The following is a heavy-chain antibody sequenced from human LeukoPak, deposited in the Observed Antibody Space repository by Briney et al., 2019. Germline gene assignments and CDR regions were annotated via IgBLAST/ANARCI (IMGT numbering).Heavy chain of an antibody. CDR1: GYTFTSYG. J-gene: IGHJ5*02. D-gene: IGHD2-15*01. CDR3: ARDVGGGYCSGGSCCPGANWFDP. V-gene: IGHV1-18*04. CDR2: ISAYNGNT. Sequence: ASVKVSRKASGYTFTSYGISWVRQAPGQGLEWMGWISAYNGNTNYAQKLQGRVTMTTDTSTSTAYMELRSLRSDDTAVYYCARDVGGGYCSGGSCCPGANWFDPWGQGTLVTVSS.